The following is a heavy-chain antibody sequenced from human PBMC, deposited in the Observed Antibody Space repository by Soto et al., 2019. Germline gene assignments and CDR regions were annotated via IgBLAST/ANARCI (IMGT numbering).Heavy chain of an antibody. V-gene: IGHV3-23*01. D-gene: IGHD1-1*01. CDR1: GFTFSNYA. J-gene: IGHJ4*02. CDR2: LTTSGGST. Sequence: GGSLRLSCAASGFTFSNYAMSWVRQAPGKGLEWVSALTTSGGSTYYADSVKGRLAISRDNSKNTLYLQMNSLRADDTAVYYCAKVPPRIGSTTSYFFDYWGQGTLVTVSS. CDR3: AKVPPRIGSTTSYFFDY.